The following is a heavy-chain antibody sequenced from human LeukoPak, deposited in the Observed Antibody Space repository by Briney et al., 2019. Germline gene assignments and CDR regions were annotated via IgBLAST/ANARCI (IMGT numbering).Heavy chain of an antibody. V-gene: IGHV4-4*02. Sequence: PSETLSLTCAVSGGSISSSNWWSWVRQPPGKGLEWIGEIYHSGSTNYNPSLKSRVTISVDTSKNQFSLKLSSVTAADTAVYYCAAAKRIPHAKGNYDILTGYYKGGDWFDPWGQGTLVTVSS. J-gene: IGHJ5*02. CDR1: GGSISSSNW. CDR2: IYHSGST. CDR3: AAAKRIPHAKGNYDILTGYYKGGDWFDP. D-gene: IGHD3-9*01.